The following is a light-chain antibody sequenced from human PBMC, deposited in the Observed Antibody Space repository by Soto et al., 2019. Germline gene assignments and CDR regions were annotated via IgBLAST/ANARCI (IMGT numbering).Light chain of an antibody. CDR3: AAWDDSLSVV. CDR1: SSNFGRNS. J-gene: IGLJ2*01. CDR2: VNN. V-gene: IGLV1-44*01. Sequence: QSVLIQPPSASGTPGQRVTISCSGSSSNFGRNSVNWYQQLPGTAPRLVIYVNNQRPSGVSARFSGSRSGTTASLAISGLQAEDEADYYCAAWDDSLSVVFGGGTRSPS.